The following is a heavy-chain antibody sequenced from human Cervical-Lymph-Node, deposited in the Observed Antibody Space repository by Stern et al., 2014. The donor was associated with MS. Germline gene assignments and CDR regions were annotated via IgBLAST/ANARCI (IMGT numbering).Heavy chain of an antibody. CDR2: VYESGNT. V-gene: IGHV4-4*08. CDR1: GGSISNYH. CDR3: ARGTEENYGGSRARFDY. J-gene: IGHJ4*02. D-gene: IGHD4-23*01. Sequence: QVQLQESGPGLVKPSETLSLPCTVSGGSISNYHWNSIRQPPGKGLEWIGYVYESGNTNYSLPRKSMVTISLATSKNYFPLRLISVTAADTAAYYCARGTEENYGGSRARFDYWGQGTLVTVS.